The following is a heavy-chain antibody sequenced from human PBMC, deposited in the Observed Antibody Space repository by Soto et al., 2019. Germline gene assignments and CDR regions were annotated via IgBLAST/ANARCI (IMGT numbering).Heavy chain of an antibody. CDR1: GFIFSSYA. CDR3: TKRFSSYYFDY. J-gene: IGHJ4*02. CDR2: ISSSGIST. Sequence: PGGSLRLSCAGSGFIFSSYAMSWVRQAPGKGLEWVSTISSSGISTYHADSVKGRFTISRDNSKNTLYLQMNSLRAEDTAVYYCTKRFSSYYFDYWGQGTLVTVSS. V-gene: IGHV3-23*01. D-gene: IGHD6-6*01.